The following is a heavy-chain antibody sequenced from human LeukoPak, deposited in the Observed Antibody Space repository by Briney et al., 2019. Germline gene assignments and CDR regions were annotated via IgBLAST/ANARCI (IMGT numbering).Heavy chain of an antibody. CDR1: GFTFSSYA. Sequence: GGSLRLSCAASGFTFSSYAMHWVRQAPGKGLEWVAVKSYDGSNKYYADSVKGRFTISRDNAKNSLYLQMNSLRAEDTAVYYCARHYYYDSSGLYFDPWGQGTLVTVSS. D-gene: IGHD3-22*01. CDR2: KSYDGSNK. J-gene: IGHJ5*02. V-gene: IGHV3-30*07. CDR3: ARHYYYDSSGLYFDP.